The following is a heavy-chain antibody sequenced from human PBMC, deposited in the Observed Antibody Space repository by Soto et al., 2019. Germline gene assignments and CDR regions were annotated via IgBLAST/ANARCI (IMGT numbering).Heavy chain of an antibody. J-gene: IGHJ4*02. CDR3: ARLSTPVFCGGDCYDFDY. V-gene: IGHV5-10-1*01. CDR1: GYSFTSYW. CDR2: IDPSDSYT. Sequence: PGESLKISCKGSGYSFTSYWISWVRQMPGKGLEWMGRIDPSDSYTNYSPSFQGHVTISADKSISTAYLQWSSLKASDTAMYYCARLSTPVFCGGDCYDFDYWGQGTLVTVYS. D-gene: IGHD2-21*02.